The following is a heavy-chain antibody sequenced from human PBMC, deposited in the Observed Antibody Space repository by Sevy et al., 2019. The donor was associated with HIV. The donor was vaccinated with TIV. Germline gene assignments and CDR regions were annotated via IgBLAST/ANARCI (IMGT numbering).Heavy chain of an antibody. Sequence: GGSLRLSCAASGFTFSSYWMSWVRQAPGKELEWVANIKRDGSEKYYVDSVKGRFTISRDNAKNSLYLQMNSLRAEDTAVYYCARDCSIASCLWGMDVWGQRTTVTVSS. J-gene: IGHJ6*02. V-gene: IGHV3-7*03. CDR2: IKRDGSEK. CDR3: ARDCSIASCLWGMDV. D-gene: IGHD2-2*01. CDR1: GFTFSSYW.